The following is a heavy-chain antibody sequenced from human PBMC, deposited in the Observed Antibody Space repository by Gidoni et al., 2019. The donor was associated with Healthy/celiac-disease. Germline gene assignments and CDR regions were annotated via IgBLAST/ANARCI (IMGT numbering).Heavy chain of an antibody. V-gene: IGHV3-49*03. CDR1: GFTFGDYA. D-gene: IGHD4-17*01. Sequence: EVQLVESGGGLVQPGRSLRLSCTASGFTFGDYAMSWFRQAPGKGLEWVGFIRSKAYGGTTEYAASVKGRFTISRDDSKSIAYLQMNSLKTEDTAVYYCTQRDDYGDYFFDYWGQGTLVTVSS. CDR2: IRSKAYGGTT. CDR3: TQRDDYGDYFFDY. J-gene: IGHJ4*02.